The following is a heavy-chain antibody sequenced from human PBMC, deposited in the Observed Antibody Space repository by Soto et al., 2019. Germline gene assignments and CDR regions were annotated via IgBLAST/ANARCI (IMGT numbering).Heavy chain of an antibody. CDR3: ARDSGDSRADWFDP. V-gene: IGHV4-59*01. CDR1: GGSINSYH. J-gene: IGHJ5*02. Sequence: QVQLQESGPGLVKPSETLSLTCTVSGGSINSYHWSWIRQPPGKGLEWIGYINYSGSTNHNPSLKRRVTISVDTSKKQFSLKLSSVTAEDTAVYYCARDSGDSRADWFDPWGQGTLVTVAS. CDR2: INYSGST. D-gene: IGHD3-10*01.